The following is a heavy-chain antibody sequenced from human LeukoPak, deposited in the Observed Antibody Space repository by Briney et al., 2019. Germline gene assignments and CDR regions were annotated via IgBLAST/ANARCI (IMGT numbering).Heavy chain of an antibody. CDR3: ARHRRYCSGGSCYSGYYFDS. CDR1: GFTFSSYW. Sequence: GGSLRLSCAASGFTFSSYWMSWARQAPGKGLEWVANIKQDGSEEYYVDSVRGRFTISRDNAKNSLYLQMNSLRAEDTAVYYCARHRRYCSGGSCYSGYYFDSWGPGTLVTVSS. D-gene: IGHD2-15*01. J-gene: IGHJ4*02. V-gene: IGHV3-7*03. CDR2: IKQDGSEE.